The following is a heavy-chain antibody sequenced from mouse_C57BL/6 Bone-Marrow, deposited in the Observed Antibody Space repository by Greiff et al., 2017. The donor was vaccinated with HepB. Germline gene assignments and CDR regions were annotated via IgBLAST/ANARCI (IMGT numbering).Heavy chain of an antibody. V-gene: IGHV5-12*01. CDR1: GFTFSDYY. D-gene: IGHD1-3*01. CDR3: ARQSLPGSGSFDY. CDR2: ISNGGGST. Sequence: EVKVVESGGGLVQPGGSLKLSCAASGFTFSDYYMYWVRQTPEKRLEWVAYISNGGGSTYYPDTVKGRFTISRDNAKNTLYLQMSSLKSEDTAMYYCARQSLPGSGSFDYWGQGTTLTVSS. J-gene: IGHJ2*01.